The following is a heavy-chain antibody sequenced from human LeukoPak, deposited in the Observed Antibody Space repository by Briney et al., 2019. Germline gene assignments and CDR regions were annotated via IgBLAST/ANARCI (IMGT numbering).Heavy chain of an antibody. D-gene: IGHD6-19*01. CDR3: ATKQWLAPPPDS. J-gene: IGHJ4*02. CDR2: INTDGTVT. V-gene: IGHV3-74*01. CDR1: GFNFGEYG. Sequence: GGSLRLSCVASGFNFGEYGMSWVRQAPGKGLESVSRINTDGTVTTYADSVKGRFTVSRDNADNTMFLQMNSVRDEDTAVYYCATKQWLAPPPDSWGQGTPVTVSS.